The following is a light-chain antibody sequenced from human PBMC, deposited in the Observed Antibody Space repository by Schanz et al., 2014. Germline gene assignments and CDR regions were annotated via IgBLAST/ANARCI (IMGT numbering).Light chain of an antibody. CDR1: QSVRSY. V-gene: IGKV3-11*01. CDR3: QQRSNWHLT. CDR2: DAS. J-gene: IGKJ4*01. Sequence: EIVMTQSPATLSVSPGERATLSCRASQSVRSYLAWYQQKPGQAPRLLIYDASNRATGIPARFSGSGSGTDFTLTISSLEPEDFAVYYCQQRSNWHLTFGGGTKVESK.